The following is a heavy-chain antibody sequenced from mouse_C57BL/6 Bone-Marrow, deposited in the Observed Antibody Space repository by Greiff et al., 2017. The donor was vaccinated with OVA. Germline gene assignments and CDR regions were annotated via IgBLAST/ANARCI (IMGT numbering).Heavy chain of an antibody. CDR3: ARPITTVVPDY. CDR1: GYTFTSYD. CDR2: IYPRDGST. V-gene: IGHV1-85*01. Sequence: QVQLKESGPELVKPGASVKLSCKASGYTFTSYDINWVKQRPGQGLEWIGWIYPRDGSTKYNEKFKGKATLTVDTSSSTAYMELHSLTSEDSAVYFCARPITTVVPDYWGQGTTLTVSS. D-gene: IGHD1-1*01. J-gene: IGHJ2*01.